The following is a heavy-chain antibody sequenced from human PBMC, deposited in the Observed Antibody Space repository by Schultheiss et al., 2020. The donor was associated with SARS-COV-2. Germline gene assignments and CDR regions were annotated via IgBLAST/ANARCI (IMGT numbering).Heavy chain of an antibody. CDR3: AKRGIGVYYYYGMDV. V-gene: IGHV3-23*01. CDR2: ISWNSGSI. CDR1: GFTFSSYA. J-gene: IGHJ6*02. Sequence: GGSLRLSCAASGFTFSSYAISWVRQAPGKGLEWVSGISWNSGSIGYADSVKGRFTISRDNAKNSLYLQMNSLRAEDTAVYYCAKRGIGVYYYYGMDVWGQGTTVTVSS. D-gene: IGHD3-16*01.